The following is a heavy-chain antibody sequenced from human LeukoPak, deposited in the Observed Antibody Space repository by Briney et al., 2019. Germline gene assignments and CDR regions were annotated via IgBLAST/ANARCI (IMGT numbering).Heavy chain of an antibody. CDR2: ISGDSTDI. D-gene: IGHD3-22*01. CDR1: GFTFSSYE. V-gene: IGHV3-21*01. Sequence: GGSLRLSCAASGFTFSSYEMNWVRQSPGKGLEWVSSISGDSTDIYYADSLMGRSTISRDNAKNSLYLQINSLRAEDTAIYYCARRGYSDSSGYDYWGQGTLVTVSS. CDR3: ARRGYSDSSGYDY. J-gene: IGHJ4*02.